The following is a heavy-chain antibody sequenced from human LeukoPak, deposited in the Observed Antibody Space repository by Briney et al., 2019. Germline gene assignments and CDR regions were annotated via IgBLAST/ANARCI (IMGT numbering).Heavy chain of an antibody. CDR3: TRVGKNYDSSGYYYVPSGAFDY. D-gene: IGHD3-22*01. V-gene: IGHV3-49*03. J-gene: IGHJ4*02. CDR1: GFTSGDYA. CDR2: IRSKAYGGTT. Sequence: GGSLRLSCTASGFTSGDYAMSWFRQAPGKGLEWVSFIRSKAYGGTTEYAASVKGRFTISRDDSKSIAYLQMNSLKTEDTAVYYCTRVGKNYDSSGYYYVPSGAFDYWGQGTLVTVSS.